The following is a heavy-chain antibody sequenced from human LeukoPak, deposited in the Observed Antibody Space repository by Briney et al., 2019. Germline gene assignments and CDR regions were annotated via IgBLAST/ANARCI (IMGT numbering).Heavy chain of an antibody. Sequence: ASVNVSCTSSASTFTIYGISWVRHAPGQGQERMGWISAYNGNTNSEQKLQGRVTMTTDTSTSTAYMKLRSLRSDDTAVYYCVLGTAINYYYYYMDVWGKGSTVTVSS. CDR1: ASTFTIYG. CDR3: VLGTAINYYYYYMDV. J-gene: IGHJ6*03. V-gene: IGHV1-18*01. CDR2: ISAYNGNT. D-gene: IGHD1-1*01.